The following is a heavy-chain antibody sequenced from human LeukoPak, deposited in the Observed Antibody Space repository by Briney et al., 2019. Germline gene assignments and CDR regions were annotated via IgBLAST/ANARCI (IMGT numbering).Heavy chain of an antibody. Sequence: PGGSLRLSCAASGFTFSSYAMSWVREAPGKGLEWVSSIPGSGDRTCYADSVKGRFTISRDNSKNTLYLQMNSLRADETAVYYCASRPRADMGPLDFWGQGTLVTVSS. D-gene: IGHD1-14*01. V-gene: IGHV3-23*01. J-gene: IGHJ4*02. CDR3: ASRPRADMGPLDF. CDR1: GFTFSSYA. CDR2: IPGSGDRT.